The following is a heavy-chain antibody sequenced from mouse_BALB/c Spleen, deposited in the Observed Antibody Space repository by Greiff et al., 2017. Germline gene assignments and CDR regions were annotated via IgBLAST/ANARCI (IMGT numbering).Heavy chain of an antibody. D-gene: IGHD2-14*01. CDR3: AREARRTDYYAMDY. CDR1: GYTFTSYV. Sequence: EVQLQQSGPELVKPGASVKMSCKASGYTFTSYVMHWVKQKPGQGLEWIGYINPYNDGTKYNEKFKGKATLTSDKSSSTAYMELSSLTSEDSAVYYCAREARRTDYYAMDYWGQGTSVTVSS. V-gene: IGHV1-14*01. CDR2: INPYNDGT. J-gene: IGHJ4*01.